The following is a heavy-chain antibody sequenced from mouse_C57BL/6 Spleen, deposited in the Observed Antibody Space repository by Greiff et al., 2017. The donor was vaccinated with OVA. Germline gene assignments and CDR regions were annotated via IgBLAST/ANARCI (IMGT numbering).Heavy chain of an antibody. J-gene: IGHJ4*01. CDR3: ARWDYDGTQYNYAMDY. CDR2: ISSGGSYT. CDR1: GFTFSSYG. Sequence: DVHLVESGGDLVKPGGSLKLSCAASGFTFSSYGMSWVRQTPDKRLEWVATISSGGSYTYYPDSVKGRFTISRDNAKNTLYLQMSSLKSEDTAMYYCARWDYDGTQYNYAMDYWGQGTSVTVSS. V-gene: IGHV5-6*01. D-gene: IGHD2-4*01.